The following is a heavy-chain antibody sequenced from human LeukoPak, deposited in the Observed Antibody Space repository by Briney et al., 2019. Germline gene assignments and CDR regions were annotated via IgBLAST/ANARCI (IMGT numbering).Heavy chain of an antibody. D-gene: IGHD5-12*01. CDR1: GGSFSGYY. CDR2: INHSGST. Sequence: PSETLSLTCAVYGGSFSGYYWSWIRQPPRKGLEWIGEINHSGSTNYNPPPKSRATISVDTSKNQFSLKLSSVTAADTAVYYCARGRSIVDIVAPISLGFDYWGQGTLVTVSS. J-gene: IGHJ4*02. CDR3: ARGRSIVDIVAPISLGFDY. V-gene: IGHV4-34*01.